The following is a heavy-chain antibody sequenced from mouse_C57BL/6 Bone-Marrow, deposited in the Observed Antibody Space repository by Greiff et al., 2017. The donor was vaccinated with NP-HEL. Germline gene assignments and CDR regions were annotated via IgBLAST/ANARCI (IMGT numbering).Heavy chain of an antibody. J-gene: IGHJ2*01. Sequence: VQLQQPGAELVKPGASVKMSCKASGYTFTSYWITWVKQRPGQGLEWIGDIYPGSGSTNYNEKFKSKATLTVDTSSSTAYMQLSSLTSEDSAVYYCAREDFITTVVANFDYWGQGTTLTVSS. CDR1: GYTFTSYW. CDR3: AREDFITTVVANFDY. CDR2: IYPGSGST. V-gene: IGHV1-55*01. D-gene: IGHD1-1*01.